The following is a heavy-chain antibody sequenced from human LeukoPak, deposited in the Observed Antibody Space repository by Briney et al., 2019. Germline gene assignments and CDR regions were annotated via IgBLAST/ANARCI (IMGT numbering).Heavy chain of an antibody. CDR3: AIGAYCGGDCSIDGDY. D-gene: IGHD2-21*02. Sequence: GASVKVSCKASGGTFSSYAISWVRQAPGQGLEWMGGIIPIFGTANYAQKFQGRVTITADESTSTAYMELSSLRSEDTAVYYSAIGAYCGGDCSIDGDYWGQGTLVTVSS. CDR1: GGTFSSYA. V-gene: IGHV1-69*13. CDR2: IIPIFGTA. J-gene: IGHJ4*02.